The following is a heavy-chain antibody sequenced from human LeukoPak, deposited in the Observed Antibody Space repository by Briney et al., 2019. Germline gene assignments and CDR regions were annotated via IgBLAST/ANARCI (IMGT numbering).Heavy chain of an antibody. CDR3: AKASIAARTGEYYLDY. V-gene: IGHV3-9*03. J-gene: IGHJ4*02. Sequence: GRSLRLSCAASGFTFDDYAMHWVRQAPGKGLEWVSGIGWNSGSIGYADSVKGRFTISRDNAKNSLYLQMNSLRAEDMALYYCAKASIAARTGEYYLDYWGQGTLVTVSS. CDR2: IGWNSGSI. D-gene: IGHD6-6*01. CDR1: GFTFDDYA.